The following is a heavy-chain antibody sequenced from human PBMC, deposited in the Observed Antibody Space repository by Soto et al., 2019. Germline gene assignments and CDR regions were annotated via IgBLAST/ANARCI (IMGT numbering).Heavy chain of an antibody. J-gene: IGHJ5*02. Sequence: ASLTVSWKASENTFSTYLVHWVRQVHGQGLEWMGWHNGYNGQTEYSQKCQGRVTITRDTYAKTAYLELRSLTSEDTAVNYGAGPHDGDGVGTWGQVALV. CDR3: AGPHDGDGVGT. CDR2: HNGYNGQT. D-gene: IGHD3-10*01. V-gene: IGHV1-3*01. CDR1: ENTFSTYL.